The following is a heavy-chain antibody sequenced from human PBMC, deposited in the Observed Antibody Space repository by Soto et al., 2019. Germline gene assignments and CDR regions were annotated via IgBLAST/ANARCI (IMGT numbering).Heavy chain of an antibody. J-gene: IGHJ6*02. Sequence: PSETLSLTCNVSGGSISSGGYYWSWIRQHPGKGLEWIGYIYYSGSTYYNPSLKSRVTISVDTSKNQFSLKLSSVTAADTAVYYCARGIWAAAGTNYYYYYGMDVWGQGTTVTVSS. V-gene: IGHV4-31*03. CDR1: GGSISSGGYY. CDR2: IYYSGST. CDR3: ARGIWAAAGTNYYYYYGMDV. D-gene: IGHD6-13*01.